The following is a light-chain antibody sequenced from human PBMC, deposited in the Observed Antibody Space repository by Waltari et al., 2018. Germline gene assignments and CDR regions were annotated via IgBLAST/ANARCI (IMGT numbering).Light chain of an antibody. CDR1: QSVSRN. CDR2: GAS. J-gene: IGKJ2*01. Sequence: ETVMTQSPATLSVSPGERATLSCRASQSVSRNLAWYQQKTGQAPRLLMYGASTRATGIPARFSGSGSGTEFTLTISSLQSEDFAVYYCQQYNNWPRTFGQGTKLEI. V-gene: IGKV3-15*01. CDR3: QQYNNWPRT.